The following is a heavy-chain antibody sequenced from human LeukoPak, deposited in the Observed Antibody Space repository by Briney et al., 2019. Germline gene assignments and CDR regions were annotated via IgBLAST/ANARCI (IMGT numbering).Heavy chain of an antibody. CDR3: ARKGYDSTGYYLAFDY. CDR2: ISGSGAST. Sequence: GGSLRPSCAASGFTFSSYAMTWVRQAPGKGLEWVSTISGSGASTYYADSVKGRFTISRDNSKNTLYLQMNSLRAEDTAVYYCARKGYDSTGYYLAFDYWGQGTLVTVSS. J-gene: IGHJ4*02. CDR1: GFTFSSYA. V-gene: IGHV3-23*01. D-gene: IGHD3-22*01.